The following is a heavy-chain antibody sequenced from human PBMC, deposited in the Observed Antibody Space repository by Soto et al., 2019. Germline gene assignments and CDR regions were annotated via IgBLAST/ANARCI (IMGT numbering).Heavy chain of an antibody. Sequence: SVKVSCKASGGTFSSYAISWVRQAPGQGLEWMGGIIPIFGTANYAQKFQGRVTITADESTSTAYMELSSLRSEDTAVYYCARGEAPTYYYDSSGYYYFDYWGQRTLVTVSS. D-gene: IGHD3-22*01. CDR3: ARGEAPTYYYDSSGYYYFDY. CDR2: IIPIFGTA. V-gene: IGHV1-69*13. CDR1: GGTFSSYA. J-gene: IGHJ4*02.